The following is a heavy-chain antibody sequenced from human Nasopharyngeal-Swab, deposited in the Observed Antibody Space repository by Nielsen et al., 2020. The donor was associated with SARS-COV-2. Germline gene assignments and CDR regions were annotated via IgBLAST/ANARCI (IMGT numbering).Heavy chain of an antibody. Sequence: GESLKISCATSGFTFSPYTMTWVRQAPGKGLQWISYITSGNSVQYADSVRGRFTISRDNAKKSLYLQMNSLTAEDTAVYYCARERGGCYGDYWGQGTLVTVSS. D-gene: IGHD2-15*01. CDR1: GFTFSPYT. CDR3: ARERGGCYGDY. CDR2: ITSGNSV. V-gene: IGHV3-48*04. J-gene: IGHJ4*02.